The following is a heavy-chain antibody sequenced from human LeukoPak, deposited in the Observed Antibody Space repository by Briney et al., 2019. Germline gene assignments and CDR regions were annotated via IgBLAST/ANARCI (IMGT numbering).Heavy chain of an antibody. CDR2: ISGSGGST. V-gene: IGHV3-23*01. CDR3: AKEIVLMVYAILGY. J-gene: IGHJ4*02. Sequence: PGRSLRLSCAASGFTFSSYAMHWVRQAPGKGLEWVSAISGSGGSTYYADSVKGRFTISRDNSKNTLYLQMNSLRAEDTAVYYCAKEIVLMVYAILGYWGQGTLVTVSS. D-gene: IGHD2-8*01. CDR1: GFTFSSYA.